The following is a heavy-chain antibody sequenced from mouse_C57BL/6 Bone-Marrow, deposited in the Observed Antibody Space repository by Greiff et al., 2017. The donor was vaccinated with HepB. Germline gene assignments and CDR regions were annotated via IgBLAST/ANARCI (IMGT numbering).Heavy chain of an antibody. CDR3: DRIYYDYDRYYDYAMDY. D-gene: IGHD2-4*01. V-gene: IGHV2-2*01. CDR2: IWSGGST. CDR1: GFSLTSYG. Sequence: QVQLKESGPGLVQPSQSLSITCTVSGFSLTSYGVHWVRQSPGKGLEWLGVIWSGGSTDYNAAFISRLSISKDNSKSQVFFKMNSMQADDTAIYYCDRIYYDYDRYYDYAMDYWGQGTSVTVSA. J-gene: IGHJ4*01.